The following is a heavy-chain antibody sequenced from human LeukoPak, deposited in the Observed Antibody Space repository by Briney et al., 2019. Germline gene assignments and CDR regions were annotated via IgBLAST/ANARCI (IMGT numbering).Heavy chain of an antibody. V-gene: IGHV3-30*02. D-gene: IGHD3-22*01. J-gene: IGHJ4*02. CDR1: GFTFSSYG. Sequence: GGSLRLSCAASGFTFSSYGMHWVRQAPGKGLEWVAFIRYDGSNKYYADSVKGRFTISRDNSKNTLYLQMNSLRAEDTAVYYCAKDRFASSGYYPILNFDYWGQGTLVTVSS. CDR2: IRYDGSNK. CDR3: AKDRFASSGYYPILNFDY.